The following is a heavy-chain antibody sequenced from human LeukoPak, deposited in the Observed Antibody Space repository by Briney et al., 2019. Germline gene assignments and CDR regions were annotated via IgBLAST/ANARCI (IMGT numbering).Heavy chain of an antibody. Sequence: SETLSLTCAVYGGSFSGYYWNWIRQPPGKGLEWVGEINHSGGTNYNPSLESRVTISVDTSKNQFSLKLSSVTAADTAVYYCARGSRKITMVRGVIPFDYWGQGTLVTVSS. J-gene: IGHJ4*02. CDR1: GGSFSGYY. D-gene: IGHD3-10*01. V-gene: IGHV4-34*01. CDR3: ARGSRKITMVRGVIPFDY. CDR2: INHSGGT.